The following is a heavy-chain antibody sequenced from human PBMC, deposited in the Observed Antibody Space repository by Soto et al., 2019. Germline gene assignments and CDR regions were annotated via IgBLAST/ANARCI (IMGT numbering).Heavy chain of an antibody. J-gene: IGHJ5*02. D-gene: IGHD6-19*01. CDR1: GYTFTNSY. Sequence: ASVKVSCKASGYTFTNSYLHWVRQAPGQGLEWMGIIKPSGGSTTYAQKFQGRVTMTRDTSTSTAYMELRSLRSDDTAVYYCARVKASGWLNWFDPWGQGTLVTVSS. CDR2: IKPSGGST. CDR3: ARVKASGWLNWFDP. V-gene: IGHV1-46*01.